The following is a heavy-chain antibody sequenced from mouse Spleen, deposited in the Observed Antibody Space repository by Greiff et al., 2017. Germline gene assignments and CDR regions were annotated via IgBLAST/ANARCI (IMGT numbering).Heavy chain of an antibody. Sequence: EVQRVESGPELVKPGASVKMSCKASGYTFTDYNMHWVKQSHGKSLEWIGYINPNNGGTSYNQKFKGKATLTVNKSSSTAYMELRSLTSEDSAVYYCARVGHRAFAYWGQGTLVTVSA. V-gene: IGHV1-22*01. CDR3: ARVGHRAFAY. D-gene: IGHD3-1*01. CDR1: GYTFTDYN. J-gene: IGHJ3*01. CDR2: INPNNGGT.